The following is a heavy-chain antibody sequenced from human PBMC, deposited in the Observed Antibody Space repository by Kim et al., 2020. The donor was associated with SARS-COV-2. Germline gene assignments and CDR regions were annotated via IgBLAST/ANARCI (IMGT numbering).Heavy chain of an antibody. CDR3: AKVAPLYCSSTSCPGNAFDN. CDR1: GFTFDDYT. CDR2: ISWDGGST. Sequence: GGSLRLSCAASGFTFDDYTMHWVRQAPGKGLEWVSLISWDGGSTDYADSVKGRFTISRDNSKNSLYLQMNSLRTEDTALYYCAKVAPLYCSSTSCPGNAFDNWGQGTMVTVSS. D-gene: IGHD2-2*01. V-gene: IGHV3-43*01. J-gene: IGHJ3*02.